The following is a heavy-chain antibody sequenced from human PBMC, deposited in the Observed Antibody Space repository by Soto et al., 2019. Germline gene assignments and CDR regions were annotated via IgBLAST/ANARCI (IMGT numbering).Heavy chain of an antibody. V-gene: IGHV3-11*01. J-gene: IGHJ6*02. CDR3: ARDQEGSGSHWLGYKYYGMDV. D-gene: IGHD3-10*01. Sequence: VGSLSLSCSASGFTISDYDMTLIRQAPGKGLEWVSYISSVGTTTYYAESVKGRFSISMDDATNSLYLQMNSLTAEDTAVYYCARDQEGSGSHWLGYKYYGMDVWGQGTTVTVSS. CDR2: ISSVGTTT. CDR1: GFTISDYD.